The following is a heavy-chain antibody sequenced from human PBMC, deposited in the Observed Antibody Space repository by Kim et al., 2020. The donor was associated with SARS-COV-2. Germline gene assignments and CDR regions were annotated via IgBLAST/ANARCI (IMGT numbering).Heavy chain of an antibody. D-gene: IGHD3-16*02. J-gene: IGHJ5*02. CDR3: ARDYVWGSYRYWFDP. V-gene: IGHV4-31*02. Sequence: PSLKSRVTISVDTSKNPFSLKLSSVTAADTAVYYCARDYVWGSYRYWFDPWGQGTLVTVSS.